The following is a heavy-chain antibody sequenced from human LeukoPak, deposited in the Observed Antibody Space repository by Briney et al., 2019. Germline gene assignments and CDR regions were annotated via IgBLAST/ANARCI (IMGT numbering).Heavy chain of an antibody. D-gene: IGHD3-3*01. CDR1: AGSISSYY. CDR3: ASGTIFGVIAPYCFHS. CDR2: IFYGANT. J-gene: IGHJ4*02. Sequence: SETLSLTCTVSAGSISSYYWNWIRQVPGKGLEWIGYIFYGANTYYNPSLKDRVTMSMDTPKSQVSLKLTSVTAADTAVYYCASGTIFGVIAPYCFHSWGQGTLVTVSP. V-gene: IGHV4-59*01.